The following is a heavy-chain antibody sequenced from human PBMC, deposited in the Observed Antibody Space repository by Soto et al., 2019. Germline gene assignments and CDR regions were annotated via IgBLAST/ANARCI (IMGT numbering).Heavy chain of an antibody. Sequence: SETLSLTCTVSGGSISSGGYYWSWIRQHPGKGLEWIGYIYYSGSTYYNPSLKSRVTISVDTSKNQFSLKLSSVTAADTAVYYCARAPYYYGSGSYYLNSYYFDYWGQGTLVTVSS. V-gene: IGHV4-31*03. CDR3: ARAPYYYGSGSYYLNSYYFDY. CDR2: IYYSGST. J-gene: IGHJ4*02. CDR1: GGSISSGGYY. D-gene: IGHD3-10*01.